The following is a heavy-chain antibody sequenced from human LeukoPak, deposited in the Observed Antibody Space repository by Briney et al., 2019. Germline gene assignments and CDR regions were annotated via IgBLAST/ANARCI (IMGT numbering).Heavy chain of an antibody. D-gene: IGHD3-10*01. CDR3: AKDQPRYGSGSYLDY. J-gene: IGHJ4*02. Sequence: PGGSLRLSCAASGFTFSSYSMNWVRQAPGKGLEWVSYISSSSSTIYYADSVKGRFTISRDNAKNSLYLQMNSLRAEDTAVYYCAKDQPRYGSGSYLDYWGQGTLVTVSS. CDR1: GFTFSSYS. CDR2: ISSSSSTI. V-gene: IGHV3-48*01.